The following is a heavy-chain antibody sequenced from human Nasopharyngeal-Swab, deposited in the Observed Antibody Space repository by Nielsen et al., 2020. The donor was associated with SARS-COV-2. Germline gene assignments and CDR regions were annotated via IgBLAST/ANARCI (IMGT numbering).Heavy chain of an antibody. J-gene: IGHJ5*02. Sequence: WIRQPPGKGLEWIGSIYYSGSTNYNPSLKSRVTISVDTSKNQFSLKLSSVTAADTAVYYCARERDYYYGSGSYPPDPWGQGTLVTVSS. V-gene: IGHV4-39*07. CDR3: ARERDYYYGSGSYPPDP. D-gene: IGHD3-10*01. CDR2: IYYSGST.